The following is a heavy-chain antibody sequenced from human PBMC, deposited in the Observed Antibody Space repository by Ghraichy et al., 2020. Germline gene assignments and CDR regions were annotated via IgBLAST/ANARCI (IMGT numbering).Heavy chain of an antibody. CDR3: ARDGEVVVAATLSLDY. Sequence: ASVKVSCKASGYTFTSYAMHWVRQAPGQRLEWMGWINAGNGNTKYSQKFQGRVTITRDTSASTAYMELSSLRSEDTAVYYCARDGEVVVAATLSLDYWGQGTLVTVSS. CDR1: GYTFTSYA. D-gene: IGHD2-15*01. CDR2: INAGNGNT. V-gene: IGHV1-3*01. J-gene: IGHJ4*02.